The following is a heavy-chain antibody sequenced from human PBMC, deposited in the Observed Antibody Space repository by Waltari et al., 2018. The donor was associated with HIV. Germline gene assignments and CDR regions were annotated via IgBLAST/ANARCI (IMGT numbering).Heavy chain of an antibody. CDR2: IYTRGST. CDR1: GGSIRSYY. Sequence: QVKLQESGPGLVKPSETLSLTCSVSGGSIRSYYWSWIRQPAGKGLEWIGRIYTRGSTNYNPPPRSRGTMSVDTSKQQFALKRSSVHAADTAVYYCARDPIAAAGRNYYGMDVWGQGTTGTVSS. D-gene: IGHD6-13*01. CDR3: ARDPIAAAGRNYYGMDV. V-gene: IGHV4-4*07. J-gene: IGHJ6*02.